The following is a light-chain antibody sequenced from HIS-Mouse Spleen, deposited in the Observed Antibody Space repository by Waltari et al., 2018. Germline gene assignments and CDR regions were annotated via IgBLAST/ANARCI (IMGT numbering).Light chain of an antibody. V-gene: IGLV3-10*01. Sequence: SYELTQPPSVSVSPGQTARITCSGDALPKKYAYWYQQKSGQAPVLGIYEASKRPSGIPERFSGSSSGTMATLTISGAQVEDEADYYCYSTDSSGNHRVFGGGTKLTVL. CDR3: YSTDSSGNHRV. J-gene: IGLJ2*01. CDR1: ALPKKY. CDR2: EAS.